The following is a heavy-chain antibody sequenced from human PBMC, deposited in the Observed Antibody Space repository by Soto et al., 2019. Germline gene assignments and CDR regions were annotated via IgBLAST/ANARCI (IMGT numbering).Heavy chain of an antibody. CDR1: GGSISSGGYY. Sequence: QVQLQESGPGLVKPSQTLSLTCTVSGGSISSGGYYWSWIRQHPGKGLEWIGYIYYSGSTYYNPSLKGRVTRSVDTSKNPFSRKLSSVTAADTAVYYCARGGRRSPGMDVWGQGTTVTVSS. J-gene: IGHJ6*02. V-gene: IGHV4-31*03. CDR2: IYYSGST. CDR3: ARGGRRSPGMDV.